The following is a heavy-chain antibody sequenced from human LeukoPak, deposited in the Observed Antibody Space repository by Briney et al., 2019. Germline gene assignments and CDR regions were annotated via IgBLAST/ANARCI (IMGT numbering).Heavy chain of an antibody. V-gene: IGHV3-30*02. D-gene: IGHD5-18*01. CDR2: IRFDGSKK. Sequence: GGSLRLSCAASGFTFSSYGIHWVRQAPGKGLEWVAFIRFDGSKKYYADSVKGRFTISRDNSKNTLYLQMNSLRAEDTAVYYCAKETGTLTYTYGSDYWGQGTLVTVSS. CDR3: AKETGTLTYTYGSDY. CDR1: GFTFSSYG. J-gene: IGHJ4*02.